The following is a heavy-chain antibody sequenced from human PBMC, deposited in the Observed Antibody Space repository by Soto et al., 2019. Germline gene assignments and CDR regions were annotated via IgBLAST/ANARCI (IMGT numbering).Heavy chain of an antibody. CDR2: INGDGSST. D-gene: IGHD3-16*01. CDR3: VRGNYEKSIDY. CDR1: GFTFSSYW. V-gene: IGHV3-74*01. Sequence: SGFTFSSYWMHWVRQAPGKGLVWVSRINGDGSSTTYADSVKGRFIISRDNVKNSLFLQMNSLRAEDSGIYFCVRGNYEKSIDYWGQGTRVTVSS. J-gene: IGHJ4*02.